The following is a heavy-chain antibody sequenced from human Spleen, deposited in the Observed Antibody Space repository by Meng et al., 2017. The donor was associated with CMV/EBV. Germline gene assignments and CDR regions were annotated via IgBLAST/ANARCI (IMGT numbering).Heavy chain of an antibody. Sequence: LRLSCTVSGDSISSDNSYWCWIRQPPGKGLEWIAYIYYSGSTHYNPSLRSRVTTSADTSKNQFSLKLNSVTAADTAVYYCARAVSYCGSTSCYPDGMDVWGQGTTVTVSS. CDR2: IYYSGST. V-gene: IGHV4-30-4*08. CDR1: GDSISSDNSY. J-gene: IGHJ6*02. CDR3: ARAVSYCGSTSCYPDGMDV. D-gene: IGHD2-2*01.